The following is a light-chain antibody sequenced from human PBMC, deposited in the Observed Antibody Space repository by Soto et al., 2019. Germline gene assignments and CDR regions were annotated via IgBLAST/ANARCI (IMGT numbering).Light chain of an antibody. Sequence: HLTQSESFLSASAGDSVTITCXASQGISTYLAWYQQKPGRAPNLLIYAASTLQSEVPSRFSGSGSGTEFTLTISSLQPEDFATYYCQQLNTFPITSGQGTGLEI. CDR2: AAS. CDR3: QQLNTFPIT. V-gene: IGKV1-9*01. J-gene: IGKJ5*01. CDR1: QGISTY.